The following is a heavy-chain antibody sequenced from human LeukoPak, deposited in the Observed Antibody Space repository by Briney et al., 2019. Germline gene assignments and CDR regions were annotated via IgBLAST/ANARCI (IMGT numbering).Heavy chain of an antibody. J-gene: IGHJ4*02. CDR3: ARRYCSSTSCYMLVDY. V-gene: IGHV1-2*02. CDR1: GYTFTGYY. Sequence: ASVKVSCKASGYTFTGYYMHWVRQAPGQGLEWMGWINPNSGGTNYAQKFQVRVTMTRDTSICTAYMELSRLRSDDTAVYYCARRYCSSTSCYMLVDYWGQGTLVTVSS. D-gene: IGHD2-2*02. CDR2: INPNSGGT.